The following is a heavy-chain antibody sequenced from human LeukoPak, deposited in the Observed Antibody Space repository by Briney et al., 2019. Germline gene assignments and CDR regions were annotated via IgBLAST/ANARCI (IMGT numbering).Heavy chain of an antibody. J-gene: IGHJ6*03. CDR3: ARARAAVDYYYYYYMDV. CDR2: ISYDGSNK. Sequence: PGRSLRLSCAASGFTFSSYAMHWVRQAPGKGLEWVAVISYDGSNKYYADSVKGRFTISRDNSKNTLYLQMNSLRAEDTAVYYCARARAAVDYYYYYYMDVWGKGTTVTVSS. V-gene: IGHV3-30-3*01. CDR1: GFTFSSYA. D-gene: IGHD2-15*01.